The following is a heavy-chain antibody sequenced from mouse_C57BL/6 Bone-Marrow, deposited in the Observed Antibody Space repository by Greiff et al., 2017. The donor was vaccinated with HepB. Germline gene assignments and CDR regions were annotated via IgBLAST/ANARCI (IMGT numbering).Heavy chain of an antibody. CDR3: TKGLYDGYYEGFAY. J-gene: IGHJ3*01. Sequence: EVQLVESGEGLVKPGGSLKLSCAASGFTFSSYAMSWVRQTPEKRLEWVAYISSGGDYIYYADTVKGRFTISRDNARNTLYLQMSSLKSEDTAMYYCTKGLYDGYYEGFAYWGQGTLVTVSA. CDR2: ISSGGDYI. V-gene: IGHV5-9-1*02. CDR1: GFTFSSYA. D-gene: IGHD2-3*01.